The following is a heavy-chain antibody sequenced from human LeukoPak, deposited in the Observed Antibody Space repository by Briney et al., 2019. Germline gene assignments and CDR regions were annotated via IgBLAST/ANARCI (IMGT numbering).Heavy chain of an antibody. CDR3: ANEGYYDSSGYYYGSGYYYGMDV. CDR2: ISYDGSNK. Sequence: GRSLRLSCAASGFTFSSYAMHWVRQAPGKGLEWVAVISYDGSNKYYADSVKGRFTISRDNSKNTLYLQMNSLRAEDTAVYYCANEGYYDSSGYYYGSGYYYGMDVWGQGTTVTVSS. CDR1: GFTFSSYA. V-gene: IGHV3-30*18. D-gene: IGHD3-22*01. J-gene: IGHJ6*02.